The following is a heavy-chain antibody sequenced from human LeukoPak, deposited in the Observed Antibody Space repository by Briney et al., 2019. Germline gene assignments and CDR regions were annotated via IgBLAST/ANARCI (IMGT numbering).Heavy chain of an antibody. CDR1: GGSISSYY. D-gene: IGHD3-22*01. CDR3: ARANSYDSSGHYYKFDY. Sequence: SETLSLTCTVSGGSISSYYWSWIRQPARKGLEWIGRIYRSGSTNYNPSLKSRVTMSVDTSKNQFSLKLSSVTAADTAVYYCARANSYDSSGHYYKFDYWGQGTLVTVSS. V-gene: IGHV4-4*07. CDR2: IYRSGST. J-gene: IGHJ4*02.